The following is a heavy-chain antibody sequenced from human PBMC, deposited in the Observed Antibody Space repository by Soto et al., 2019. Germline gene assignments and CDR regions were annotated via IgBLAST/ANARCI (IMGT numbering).Heavy chain of an antibody. J-gene: IGHJ1*01. CDR2: IYTGGST. Sequence: GGSLRLSCAASGFSVTTNYISWVRQAPGKGLGWLSVIYTGGSTSYADFVKGRFTISRGXXXXXIXLXMXXXXGDXTAVYDCATAVVASSVYCQFWGQGTLVTFPS. CDR3: ATAVVASSVYCQF. CDR1: GFSVTTNY. V-gene: IGHV3-53*01. D-gene: IGHD6-6*01.